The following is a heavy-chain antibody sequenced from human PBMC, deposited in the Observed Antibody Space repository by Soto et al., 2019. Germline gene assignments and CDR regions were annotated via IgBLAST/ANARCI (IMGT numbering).Heavy chain of an antibody. CDR2: IYRTGST. V-gene: IGHV4-4*02. CDR1: GGSFTSNNW. J-gene: IGHJ5*02. CDR3: ASGGNWFDP. Sequence: SETLSLTCAVSGGSFTSNNWWTWARQPPGQGPEWIGEIYRTGSTNYNPSLKSRVTISLDKSENQFSLKVTSLTAADTAVYYCASGGNWFDPWGQGVLVTVSS. D-gene: IGHD3-16*01.